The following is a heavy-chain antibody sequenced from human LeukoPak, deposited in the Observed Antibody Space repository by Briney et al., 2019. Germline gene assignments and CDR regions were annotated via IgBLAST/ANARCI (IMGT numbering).Heavy chain of an antibody. CDR3: ARGSGTGSAATDAFDI. D-gene: IGHD2-2*01. CDR2: INHSGST. CDR1: GGSFSGYY. J-gene: IGHJ3*02. V-gene: IGHV4-34*01. Sequence: SENLSLTCAVYGGSFSGYYWSWIRQPPGKGLEWIGEINHSGSTNYNPSLKSRVTISVDTSKNQFSLKLISVPAADTAVYYCARGSGTGSAATDAFDIWGQGTMVTVSS.